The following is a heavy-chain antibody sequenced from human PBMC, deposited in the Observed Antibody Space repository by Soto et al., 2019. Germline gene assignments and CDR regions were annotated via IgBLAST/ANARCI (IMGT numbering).Heavy chain of an antibody. V-gene: IGHV3-30*18. D-gene: IGHD3-22*01. Sequence: PGGSLRLSCVASGFTFSDYTMTWVRQAPGKGLEWVAVITYDGSNIYYADSVKGRFTISRDNSKNTLYLQMNSLRAEDTAVYYCAKDTFPHYYDSSGYCPDYWGQGTLVTSPQ. CDR1: GFTFSDYT. CDR2: ITYDGSNI. CDR3: AKDTFPHYYDSSGYCPDY. J-gene: IGHJ4*02.